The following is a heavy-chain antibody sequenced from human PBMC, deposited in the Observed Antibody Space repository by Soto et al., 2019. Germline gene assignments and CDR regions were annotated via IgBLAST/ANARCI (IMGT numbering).Heavy chain of an antibody. Sequence: SGPTLVNPPQTLMPTCPFTGFSHHTNGVGVGWIRQAPRKSLDWLANIYWQYHRRYNRSLKGRLTIPNDTSKNPGVLTMTDMDPADTATYYCARAYNWNYRGGQGTLVTVAS. D-gene: IGHD1-7*01. CDR2: IYWQYHR. V-gene: IGHV2-5*01. CDR1: GFSHHTNGVG. J-gene: IGHJ4*02. CDR3: ARAYNWNYR.